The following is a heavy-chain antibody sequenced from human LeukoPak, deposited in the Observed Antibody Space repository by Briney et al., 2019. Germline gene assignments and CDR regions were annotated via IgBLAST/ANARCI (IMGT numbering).Heavy chain of an antibody. D-gene: IGHD6-6*01. CDR1: GFTFSSYS. CDR2: ISSSSYI. J-gene: IGHJ3*02. V-gene: IGHV3-21*04. Sequence: PGGSLRLSCAASGFTFSSYSMNWVRQAPGKGLEWVSSISSSSYIYYADSVKGRFTISRDNAKNSLYLQMNSLRVEDTAVYYCAKPAQQLERLDDAFDIWGQGTKVTVSS. CDR3: AKPAQQLERLDDAFDI.